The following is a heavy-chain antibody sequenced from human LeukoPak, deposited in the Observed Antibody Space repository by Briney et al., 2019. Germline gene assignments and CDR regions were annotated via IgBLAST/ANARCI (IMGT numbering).Heavy chain of an antibody. D-gene: IGHD3-22*01. J-gene: IGHJ4*02. CDR1: GVSFSGYY. CDR2: INQSGST. Sequence: PSETLSLTCAVYGVSFSGYYWSWLRQPPGKGLEWIGEINQSGSTNYNPSLKSRVTISVDTSKNQFSLKLSSVTAADTAVYYCASVYDSSGYYPFWGQGTLVTVSS. V-gene: IGHV4-34*01. CDR3: ASVYDSSGYYPF.